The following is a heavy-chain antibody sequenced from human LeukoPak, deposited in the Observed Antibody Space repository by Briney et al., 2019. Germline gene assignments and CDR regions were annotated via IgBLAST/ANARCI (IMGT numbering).Heavy chain of an antibody. V-gene: IGHV1-2*02. J-gene: IGHJ4*02. D-gene: IGHD2-15*01. Sequence: ASVKVSCKASGYTFTGYYMHWVRQAPGQGLEWMGWINPNSGGTNYAQKFQGRVTMTRDTSISTAYMELSRLRSDDTAVYYCARATYSRVVAAMFFYFDYWGQGTLVTVSS. CDR1: GYTFTGYY. CDR3: ARATYSRVVAAMFFYFDY. CDR2: INPNSGGT.